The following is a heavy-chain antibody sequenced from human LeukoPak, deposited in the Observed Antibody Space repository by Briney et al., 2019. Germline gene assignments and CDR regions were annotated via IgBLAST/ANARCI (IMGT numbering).Heavy chain of an antibody. CDR2: VNHSGST. D-gene: IGHD5-18*01. CDR3: ARLGRYSYGMSYYYYYMDV. CDR1: GGSFSGYY. V-gene: IGHV4-34*01. J-gene: IGHJ6*03. Sequence: SETLSLTCAVYGGSFSGYYWSWIRQPPGKGLEWIGEVNHSGSTNYNPSLKSRVTISVDTSKDQFSLKLSSVTAADTAVHYCARLGRYSYGMSYYYYYMDVWGKGTTVTISS.